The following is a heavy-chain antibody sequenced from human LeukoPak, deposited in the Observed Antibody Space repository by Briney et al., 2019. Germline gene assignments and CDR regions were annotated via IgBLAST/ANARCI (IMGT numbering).Heavy chain of an antibody. J-gene: IGHJ4*02. CDR1: GYIFTDYY. V-gene: IGHV1-46*01. CDR3: TREFPSTGYFDY. D-gene: IGHD1-1*01. CDR2: ITPSGDGT. Sequence: ASVKVSCKASGYIFTDYYLHWVRQAPGHGLEWMGVITPSGDGTSYTQKFQGRVTMTRDMSTNTDFMELTSLRSQDSALYFCTREFPSTGYFDYWGQGTLVTVSS.